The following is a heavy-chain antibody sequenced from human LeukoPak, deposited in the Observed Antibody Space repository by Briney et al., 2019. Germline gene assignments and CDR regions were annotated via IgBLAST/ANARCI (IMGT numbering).Heavy chain of an antibody. V-gene: IGHV1-18*01. CDR3: AREASVAVRRPFDY. Sequence: ASVKVSCKASGYTFTSYGISWVRQPPGQGLEWMGWISGYNGNTNYAQNFRGRVTMTTDTSTSTVYLDLRSLRSDDTAVYYCAREASVAVRRPFDYWGQGTLVTVSS. D-gene: IGHD6-6*01. J-gene: IGHJ4*02. CDR2: ISGYNGNT. CDR1: GYTFTSYG.